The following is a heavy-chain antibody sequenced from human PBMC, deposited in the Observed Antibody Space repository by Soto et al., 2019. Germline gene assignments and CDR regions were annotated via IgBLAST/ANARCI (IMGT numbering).Heavy chain of an antibody. CDR1: GYTFTGYY. CDR2: INPNSGGT. Sequence: ASVKVSCKASGYTFTGYYMHWVRQAPGQGLEWMGWINPNSGGTNYAQKFQGWVTMTRDTSISTAYMELSRLRSDDTAVYYCASPTNLRFLEWLPLYYYYYYGMDVWGQGTTVTVSS. J-gene: IGHJ6*02. V-gene: IGHV1-2*04. CDR3: ASPTNLRFLEWLPLYYYYYYGMDV. D-gene: IGHD3-3*01.